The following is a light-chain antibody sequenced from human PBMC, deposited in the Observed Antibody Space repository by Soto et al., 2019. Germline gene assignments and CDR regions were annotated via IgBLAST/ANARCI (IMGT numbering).Light chain of an antibody. Sequence: DVVMTQSPLSLPVTLGQPASISCRSSQSLVYSDGNTYLNWFQQRPGQSPRRLIYKVSNRDSGVPDRFSGSGSAADFTLKISRVEAADVGVYYCLQGTHWPPMYTFGQGTKLEIK. CDR3: LQGTHWPPMYT. V-gene: IGKV2-30*01. CDR1: QSLVYSDGNTY. J-gene: IGKJ2*01. CDR2: KVS.